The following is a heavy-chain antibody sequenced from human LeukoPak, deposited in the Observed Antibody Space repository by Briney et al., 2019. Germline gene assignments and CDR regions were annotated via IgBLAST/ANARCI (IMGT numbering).Heavy chain of an antibody. CDR1: GGSISSGGYY. Sequence: PSETLSLTCTVSGGSISSGGYYWSWIRQHPGKGLEWIGYIYYSGSTYYNPSLKSRVTISVDTSKNQFSLKLSSVTAADTAVYYCARGLLSGWPEYYFDYWGQGTLVTVSS. CDR3: ARGLLSGWPEYYFDY. D-gene: IGHD6-19*01. CDR2: IYYSGST. J-gene: IGHJ4*02. V-gene: IGHV4-31*03.